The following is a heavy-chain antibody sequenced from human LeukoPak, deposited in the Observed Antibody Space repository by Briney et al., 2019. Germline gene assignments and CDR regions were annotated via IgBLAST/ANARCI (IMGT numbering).Heavy chain of an antibody. D-gene: IGHD6-6*01. CDR3: ARGVGSIAGPY. CDR2: IHHSGNT. Sequence: SGTLSLTCAVSGDSLSNNNWWNWVRQPPGKGLEWIGEIHHSGNTNYNSSLKSRVTISVDKSKNQLSLRLTSVTAADTAVYYCARGVGSIAGPYWGQGTLVTVSS. J-gene: IGHJ4*02. V-gene: IGHV4-4*02. CDR1: GDSLSNNNW.